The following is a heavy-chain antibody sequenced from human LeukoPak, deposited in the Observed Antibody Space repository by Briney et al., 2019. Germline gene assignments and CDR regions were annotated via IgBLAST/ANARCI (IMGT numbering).Heavy chain of an antibody. CDR3: VRNSNDYSYFDY. D-gene: IGHD3-22*01. CDR1: GGSISTYY. V-gene: IGHV4-59*01. J-gene: IGHJ4*02. CDR2: IYYSGST. Sequence: PSETLSLTCTVSGGSISTYYWSWIRQSPGKGLECIGYIYYSGSTNYNPSLKSRVTISVDTSKNQFSLKLSSVTAADTAVYYCVRNSNDYSYFDYWGQGTLVTVSA.